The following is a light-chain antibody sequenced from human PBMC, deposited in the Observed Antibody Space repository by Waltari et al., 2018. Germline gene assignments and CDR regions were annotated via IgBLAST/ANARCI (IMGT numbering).Light chain of an antibody. CDR3: ASFIDTTTVT. V-gene: IGLV2-18*02. J-gene: IGLJ3*02. CDR2: EVS. Sequence: QSAMTQPPSVSGSLGQSVTISCTGTNNDVGRYNRDSWYQQAPGTAPKLIMYEVSDRPSGVPHRFSGSKSGDTASLTISGLQAEDEGHYYCASFIDTTTVTFGGGTKLTVL. CDR1: NNDVGRYNR.